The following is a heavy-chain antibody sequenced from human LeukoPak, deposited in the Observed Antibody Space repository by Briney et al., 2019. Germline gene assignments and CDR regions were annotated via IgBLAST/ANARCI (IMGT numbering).Heavy chain of an antibody. CDR3: AKSMRVITHWFDP. CDR2: ISGSGGST. V-gene: IGHV3-23*01. CDR1: GITFSNAW. J-gene: IGHJ5*02. D-gene: IGHD3-22*01. Sequence: PGGSLRLSCAASGITFSNAWMTWVRQAPGKGLEWVSAISGSGGSTYYADSVKGRFTISRDNSKNTLYLQMNSLRAEDTAVYYCAKSMRVITHWFDPWGQGTLVTVSS.